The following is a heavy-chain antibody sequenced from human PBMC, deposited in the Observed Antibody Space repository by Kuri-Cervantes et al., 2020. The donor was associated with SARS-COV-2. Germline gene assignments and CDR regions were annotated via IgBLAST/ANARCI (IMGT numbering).Heavy chain of an antibody. CDR1: GGSVSSGSYY. D-gene: IGHD4-17*01. V-gene: IGHV4-61*01. J-gene: IGHJ4*02. CDR2: IYYSGST. Sequence: SETLSLTCTVSGGSVSSGSYYWSWIRQPPGKGLEWIGYIYYSGSTNYNPSLKSRVTISVDTSKNQFSLKLSSVTAADTAVYYCARDLDYGDPFGYWGQGTLVTVSS. CDR3: ARDLDYGDPFGY.